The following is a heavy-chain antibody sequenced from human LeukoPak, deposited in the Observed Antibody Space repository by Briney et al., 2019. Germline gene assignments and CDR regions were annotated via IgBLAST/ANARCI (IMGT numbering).Heavy chain of an antibody. CDR2: IYYSGNT. D-gene: IGHD1-1*01. J-gene: IGHJ5*02. CDR1: GGFISSGDYH. V-gene: IGHV4-30-4*08. CDR3: VRERGSPANWNSLRFDP. Sequence: SETLSLTCTVSGGFISSGDYHWSWIRQPPGKGLEWIGYIYYSGNTYYSPSLKSRVTISVDTSKNQFSLRLRSVTAADTAVYFCVRERGSPANWNSLRFDPWGQGTLVTVSS.